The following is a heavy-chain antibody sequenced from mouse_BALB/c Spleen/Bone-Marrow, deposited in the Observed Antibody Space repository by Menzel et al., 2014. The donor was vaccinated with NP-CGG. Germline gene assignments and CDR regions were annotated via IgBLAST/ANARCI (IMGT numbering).Heavy chain of an antibody. CDR3: ANLGRYAMDY. J-gene: IGHJ4*01. CDR1: GYTFTDYY. CDR2: IYPGSGNT. Sequence: VQLQQSGPELVKPGASVKISCKASGYTFTDYYINWVKQKPGQGLEWIEWIYPGSGNTKYNEKFKGKATLTVDTSSSTAYMQLSSLTSEDTAVYFCANLGRYAMDYWGQGTSVTVSS. D-gene: IGHD3-1*01. V-gene: IGHV1-84*02.